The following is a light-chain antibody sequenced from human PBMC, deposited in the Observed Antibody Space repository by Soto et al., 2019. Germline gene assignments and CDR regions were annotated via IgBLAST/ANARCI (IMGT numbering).Light chain of an antibody. CDR3: QQYAANSQVT. CDR2: RAS. CDR1: QSISTS. Sequence: DIQMTQSPSTVSASVGDRVAITCRASQSISTSLAWYQQKPGKAPRLLIYRASSLEEGVPSRFSGSGSGTAFSLTIGGLQPDDFATYYCQQYAANSQVTFGQGTKLEI. V-gene: IGKV1-5*03. J-gene: IGKJ2*01.